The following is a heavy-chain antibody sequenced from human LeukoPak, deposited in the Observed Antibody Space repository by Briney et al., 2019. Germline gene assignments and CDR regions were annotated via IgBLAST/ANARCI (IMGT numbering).Heavy chain of an antibody. Sequence: PGGSLRLSCAASGFTFSSNGMSWVRQAPGKGLEWVSTISGGGGTHYADSVKGRFTISRDNSKNTLYLQMNSLRAEDTAVYYCAKDSSSGSGSLTPHFDYWGQGTLVTVSS. D-gene: IGHD3-10*01. CDR2: ISGGGGT. CDR3: AKDSSSGSGSLTPHFDY. J-gene: IGHJ4*02. V-gene: IGHV3-23*01. CDR1: GFTFSSNG.